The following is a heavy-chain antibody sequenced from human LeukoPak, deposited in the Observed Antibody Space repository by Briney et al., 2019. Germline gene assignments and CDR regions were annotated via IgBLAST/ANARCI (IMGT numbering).Heavy chain of an antibody. D-gene: IGHD3-9*01. Sequence: GGSLRLSCAASGFTFDDYGMSWVRQAPGKGLEWVSGINWNGGSTGYADSVKGRFTISRDNAKNSLYLQMNGLRAEDTALYYCASALNYDILTGYYNWGQGTLVTVSS. V-gene: IGHV3-20*04. CDR2: INWNGGST. CDR1: GFTFDDYG. J-gene: IGHJ4*02. CDR3: ASALNYDILTGYYN.